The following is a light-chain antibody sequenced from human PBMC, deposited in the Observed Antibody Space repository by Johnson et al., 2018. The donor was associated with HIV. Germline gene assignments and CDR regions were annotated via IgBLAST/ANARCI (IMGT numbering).Light chain of an antibody. J-gene: IGLJ1*01. V-gene: IGLV1-51*01. CDR2: DNN. Sequence: QSVLTQAPSVSAAPGQKVTISCSGSSSNIGNNYVSWYQQLPGTAPKLLIYDNNKRPSGIPDRFSGSKSGTSATLGITGLQTGDEADYYCGTWDSSLNVYVFGTGTKVTVL. CDR1: SSNIGNNY. CDR3: GTWDSSLNVYV.